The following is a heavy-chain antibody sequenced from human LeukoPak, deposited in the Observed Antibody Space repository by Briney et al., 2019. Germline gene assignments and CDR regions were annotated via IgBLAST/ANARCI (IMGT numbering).Heavy chain of an antibody. J-gene: IGHJ4*02. D-gene: IGHD6-13*01. CDR1: GFTFSGYA. CDR2: VTGTGGTT. CDR3: ARGQPLDY. Sequence: QPGGSLRLSCAASGFTFSGYAMSWVRQPPGKGLEWVSTVTGTGGTTYYADSVKGRFTISRDNSKNTLYLQMNSLRAEDMAVYFCARGQPLDYWGQGTLVTVSS. V-gene: IGHV3-23*01.